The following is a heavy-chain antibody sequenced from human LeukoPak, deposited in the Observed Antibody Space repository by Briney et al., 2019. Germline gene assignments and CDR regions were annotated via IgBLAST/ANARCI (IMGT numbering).Heavy chain of an antibody. J-gene: IGHJ4*02. D-gene: IGHD5-18*01. Sequence: PGGSLRLSCAGSGFTFDDYAMHWVRQAPGEGLEWVSGINENSGSIGYADSVKGRFTISRDNAKNSLYLQMNSLRAEDTALYYCAKDKEYSYGYGSIDYWGQGTLVTVSS. CDR1: GFTFDDYA. CDR2: INENSGSI. V-gene: IGHV3-9*01. CDR3: AKDKEYSYGYGSIDY.